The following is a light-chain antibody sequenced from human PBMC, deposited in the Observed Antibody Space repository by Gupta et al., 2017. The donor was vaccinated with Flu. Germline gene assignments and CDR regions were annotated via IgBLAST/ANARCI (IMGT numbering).Light chain of an antibody. V-gene: IGKV3-20*01. CDR2: GAS. CDR3: QQYGGAVT. J-gene: IGKJ4*01. CDR1: QSVSSNY. Sequence: EIVLTQSTGTLSLSPGERATVSCRASQSVSSNYLAWYQQKAGQAPRLLIYGASRRATAIPERFSGSGSGTDFTLTISRLEPEDFAVYYCQQYGGAVTFGGGTRVESK.